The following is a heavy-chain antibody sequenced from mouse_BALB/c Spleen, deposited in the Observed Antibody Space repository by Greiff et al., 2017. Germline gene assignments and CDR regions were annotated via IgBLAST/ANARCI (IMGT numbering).Heavy chain of an antibody. CDR1: GYTFTSYW. CDR2: IYPGNSDT. Sequence: VQLQQSGTVLARPGASVKMSCKASGYTFTSYWMHWVKQRPGQGLEWIGAIYPGNSDTSYNQKFKGKGKLTAVTSTSTAYMELSSLTNEDSAVYYCAYYYGSRGFAYWGQGTLVTVSA. J-gene: IGHJ3*01. CDR3: AYYYGSRGFAY. V-gene: IGHV1-5*01. D-gene: IGHD1-1*01.